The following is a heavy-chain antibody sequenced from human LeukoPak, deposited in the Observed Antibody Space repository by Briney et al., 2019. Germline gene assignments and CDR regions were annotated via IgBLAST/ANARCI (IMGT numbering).Heavy chain of an antibody. CDR3: ARGGYDMSL. CDR1: GFTVSSNY. V-gene: IGHV3-66*01. Sequence: GGSLRLSCGASGFTVSSNYMGWVRQAPGKGLEWVSGIYDGGNTYYGDSVKGRFIISRDNSKSTLYLQMSSLRVEDTAVYYCARGGYDMSLWGQGTTVTVSS. D-gene: IGHD3-22*01. J-gene: IGHJ6*02. CDR2: IYDGGNT.